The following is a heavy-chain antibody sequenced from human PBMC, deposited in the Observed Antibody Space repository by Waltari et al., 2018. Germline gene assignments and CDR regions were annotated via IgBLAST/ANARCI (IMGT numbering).Heavy chain of an antibody. CDR3: ARGLSIRWELPGFFDT. Sequence: QVRLQESGPGLVKPSQTLALTCTVSGASLSGHYWSWIRLSPGKGLEWIGFIYTTGGTNYNPAFKNRVTMSADTSRGQFSLRLTSLSASDTATYYCARGLSIRWELPGFFDTWGQGILVTVSS. V-gene: IGHV4-4*09. CDR1: GASLSGHY. D-gene: IGHD1-26*01. CDR2: IYTTGGT. J-gene: IGHJ4*02.